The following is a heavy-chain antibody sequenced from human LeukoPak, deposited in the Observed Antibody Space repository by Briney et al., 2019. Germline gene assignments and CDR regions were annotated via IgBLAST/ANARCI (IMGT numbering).Heavy chain of an antibody. D-gene: IGHD4-17*01. J-gene: IGHJ4*02. Sequence: PSETLSLTCTVSGGSIRSYYWSWIRQPPGRGLEWIGYIYYSGSTNYNPSLKSRVTISVDTSKNQFSLNLSSVTAADTAVYYCARAISHTVTPTYYFEYWGQGTLVTVSS. CDR1: GGSIRSYY. V-gene: IGHV4-59*01. CDR2: IYYSGST. CDR3: ARAISHTVTPTYYFEY.